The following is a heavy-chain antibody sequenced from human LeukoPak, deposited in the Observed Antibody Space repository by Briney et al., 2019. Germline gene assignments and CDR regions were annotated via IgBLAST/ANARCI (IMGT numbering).Heavy chain of an antibody. V-gene: IGHV1-69*13. CDR3: AREGYSSSWYFGPGRALNWFDP. CDR2: IIPIFGTA. CDR1: GGTFSSYA. J-gene: IGHJ5*02. D-gene: IGHD6-13*01. Sequence: SVKVSCKASGGTFSSYAISWVRQAPGQGLEWMGGIIPIFGTANYAQKFQGRVTITADESTSTAYMELSSLRSEDTAVYYCAREGYSSSWYFGPGRALNWFDPWGQGTLVTVSS.